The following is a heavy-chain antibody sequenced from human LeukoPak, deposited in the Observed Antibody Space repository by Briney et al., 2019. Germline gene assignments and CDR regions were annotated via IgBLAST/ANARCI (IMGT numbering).Heavy chain of an antibody. CDR1: GYSISSGYY. D-gene: IGHD6-13*01. CDR3: ASLPREAAAGTGDPDY. J-gene: IGHJ4*02. CDR2: IYYSGST. Sequence: KPSETLSLTCTVSGYSISSGYYWGWIRQPPGKGLEWIGYIYYSGSTNYNPSLKSRVTISVDTSKNQFSLKLSSVTAADTAVYYCASLPREAAAGTGDPDYWGQGTLVTVSS. V-gene: IGHV4-61*05.